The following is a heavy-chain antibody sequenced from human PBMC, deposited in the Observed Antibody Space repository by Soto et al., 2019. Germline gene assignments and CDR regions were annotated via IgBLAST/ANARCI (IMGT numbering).Heavy chain of an antibody. Sequence: KPSETLSLTCTVSGGSLSSGYYYWSWIRQPPGKGLEWIGEINHSGSTNYNPSLKSRVTISVDTSKNQFSLKLSSVTAADTAVYYCARGGGRWLQKSDYWGQGTLVTVSS. CDR2: INHSGST. D-gene: IGHD3-16*01. CDR1: GGSLSSGYYY. J-gene: IGHJ4*02. V-gene: IGHV4-61*01. CDR3: ARGGGRWLQKSDY.